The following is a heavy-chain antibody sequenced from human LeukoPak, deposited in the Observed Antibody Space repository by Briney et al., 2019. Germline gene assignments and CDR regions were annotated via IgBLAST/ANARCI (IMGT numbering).Heavy chain of an antibody. Sequence: PGGSLRLSCAASGFTFSSYAMSWVRQAPGKGLEWVSGISGSGDNTYYADSVKGRFTISRDNSKNTLYLQMSSLRAEDTAVYYCARWGAGYGTDYWGQGTPVTVSS. CDR1: GFTFSSYA. J-gene: IGHJ4*02. CDR2: ISGSGDNT. V-gene: IGHV3-23*01. CDR3: ARWGAGYGTDY. D-gene: IGHD6-13*01.